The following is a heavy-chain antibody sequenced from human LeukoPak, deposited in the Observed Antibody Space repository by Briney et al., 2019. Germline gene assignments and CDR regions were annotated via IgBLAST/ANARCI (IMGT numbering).Heavy chain of an antibody. V-gene: IGHV3-30*04. CDR1: GFTFSSYA. J-gene: IGHJ4*02. D-gene: IGHD5-24*01. CDR2: ISYDGSNK. CDR3: ARDEGARWLQLGYFDY. Sequence: GGSLRLSCAASGFTFSSYAMHWVRQAPGKGLEWVAVISYDGSNKYYADSVEGRFTISRDNSKNTLYLQMNSLRAEDTAVYYCARDEGARWLQLGYFDYWGQGTLVTVSS.